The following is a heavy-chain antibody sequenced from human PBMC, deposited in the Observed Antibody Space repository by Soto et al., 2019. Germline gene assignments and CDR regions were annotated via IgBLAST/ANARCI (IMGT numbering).Heavy chain of an antibody. V-gene: IGHV1-2*02. D-gene: IGHD2-2*02. Sequence: ASVKVSCKASGYTFTDYYMHWVRQAPGQGLEWMGWINPNSGGTNYAQKFQGRVTMTRDTSISTAYMELRSLRSDDTAVYYCARGCSSTSCYTYYYYGMDVWGQGTTVTVSS. CDR2: INPNSGGT. CDR1: GYTFTDYY. CDR3: ARGCSSTSCYTYYYYGMDV. J-gene: IGHJ6*02.